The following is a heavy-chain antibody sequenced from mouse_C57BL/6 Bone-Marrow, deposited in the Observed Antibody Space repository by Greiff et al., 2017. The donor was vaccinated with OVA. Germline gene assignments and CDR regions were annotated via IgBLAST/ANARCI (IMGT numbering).Heavy chain of an antibody. CDR1: GYTFTSYW. Sequence: QVQLQQPGAELVKPGASVKLSCKASGYTFTSYWMPWVKQRPGQGLEWIGMIHPNSGSTNYNEKFKSKATLTVDKSSSTAYMQLSSLTSEDSAVYDCAKGHITTVVDTYPKSFDVWGKGTTVTVSS. V-gene: IGHV1-64*01. J-gene: IGHJ1*03. D-gene: IGHD1-1*01. CDR2: IHPNSGST. CDR3: AKGHITTVVDTYPKSFDV.